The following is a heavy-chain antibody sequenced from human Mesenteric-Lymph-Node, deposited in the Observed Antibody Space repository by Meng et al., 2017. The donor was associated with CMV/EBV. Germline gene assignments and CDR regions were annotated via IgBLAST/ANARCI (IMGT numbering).Heavy chain of an antibody. CDR3: ARYNYDFWSGYDY. CDR1: GGSISSGSYY. J-gene: IGHJ4*02. D-gene: IGHD3-3*01. Sequence: TVSGGSISSGSYYWGWIRQPPGKGLEWIGSIYYSGSTYYNPSLKSRVTISVDTSKNQFSLKLSSVTAADTAVYYCARYNYDFWSGYDYWGQGTLVTVSS. CDR2: IYYSGST. V-gene: IGHV4-39*07.